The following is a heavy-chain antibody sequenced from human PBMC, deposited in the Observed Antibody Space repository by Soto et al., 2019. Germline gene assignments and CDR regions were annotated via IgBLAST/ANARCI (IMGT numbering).Heavy chain of an antibody. CDR1: GFTFSAYW. CDR3: AREKRANGYFDY. V-gene: IGHV3-7*01. J-gene: IGHJ4*02. D-gene: IGHD6-25*01. Sequence: EVQLVESGGGLVQTGGSLRLSCAASGFTFSAYWMSWVRQAPGKGLEWVANIKQAGSEKCYVDSVNGRFIISRDDAKNSLFLQVNSLRVEDTAVYYCAREKRANGYFDYWGQGTLVTVSS. CDR2: IKQAGSEK.